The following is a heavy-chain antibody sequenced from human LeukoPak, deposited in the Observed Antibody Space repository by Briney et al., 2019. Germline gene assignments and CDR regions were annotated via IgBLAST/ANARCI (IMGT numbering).Heavy chain of an antibody. J-gene: IGHJ4*02. Sequence: SVKLSCKASGGTFSSYAISWVRQAPGQGLEWMGGIIPIFGTANYAQKFQGRVTITADESTSTAYMELSSLRSEDTAVYYCARDYYDSSGYYSCSGYWGQGTLVTVSS. CDR2: IIPIFGTA. V-gene: IGHV1-69*13. D-gene: IGHD3-22*01. CDR3: ARDYYDSSGYYSCSGY. CDR1: GGTFSSYA.